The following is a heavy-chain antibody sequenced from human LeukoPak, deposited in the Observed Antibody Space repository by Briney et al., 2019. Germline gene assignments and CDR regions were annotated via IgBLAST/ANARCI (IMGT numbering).Heavy chain of an antibody. V-gene: IGHV4-39*07. CDR3: ARHSHPIAVAVHSNSFDP. CDR2: IYYSGST. J-gene: IGHJ5*02. CDR1: AVSISSSSYY. Sequence: SETLSLTATVSAVSISSSSYYWGWIRRPPGKGLEWIGSIYYSGSTYYYPSLKSRVTISVNTSKNQFSLKLSSVTAAAVALYYCARHSHPIAVAVHSNSFDPWGQGTLVTVSS. D-gene: IGHD6-19*01.